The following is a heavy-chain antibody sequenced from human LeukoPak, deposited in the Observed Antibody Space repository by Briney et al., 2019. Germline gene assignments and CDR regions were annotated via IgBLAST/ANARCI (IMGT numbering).Heavy chain of an antibody. CDR1: GYTFTGYY. CDR3: ARVERTNWFDP. D-gene: IGHD5-24*01. Sequence: ASVKVSCKASGYTFTGYYMHWVRQAPGQGLEWMGWISAYNGNTNYAQKLQGRVTMTTDTSTSTAYMELRSLRSDDTAVYYCARVERTNWFDPWGQGTLVTVSS. V-gene: IGHV1-18*04. CDR2: ISAYNGNT. J-gene: IGHJ5*02.